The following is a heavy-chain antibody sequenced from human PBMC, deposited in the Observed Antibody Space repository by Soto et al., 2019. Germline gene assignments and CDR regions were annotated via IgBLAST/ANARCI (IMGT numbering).Heavy chain of an antibody. CDR3: ARIPRYSFPTSDDLDS. Sequence: ASVKVSCKASGGTFYTYTFSWVRQAPGQGLEWRGSITPIYPTTNYAEKFKGRLTVTADGSTNTAYMELNSRTSEDTAVYYCARIPRYSFPTSDDLDSWGQGTLVTVSS. D-gene: IGHD5-18*01. CDR1: GGTFYTYT. CDR2: ITPIYPTT. V-gene: IGHV1-69*13. J-gene: IGHJ4*02.